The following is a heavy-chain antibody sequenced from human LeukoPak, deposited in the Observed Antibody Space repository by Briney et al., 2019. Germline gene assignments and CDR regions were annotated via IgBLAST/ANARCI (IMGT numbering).Heavy chain of an antibody. Sequence: PSETLSLTCAVSGYSISSGYYWGWIRKTPGKGLEWIGSIYHSGNTYYNPSLKSRVTISVDTSKNQFSLKLISVTAADTAVYYCATLAYSSSWYYWGQGTLVTVSS. D-gene: IGHD6-13*01. V-gene: IGHV4-38-2*01. CDR1: GYSISSGYY. J-gene: IGHJ4*02. CDR3: ATLAYSSSWYY. CDR2: IYHSGNT.